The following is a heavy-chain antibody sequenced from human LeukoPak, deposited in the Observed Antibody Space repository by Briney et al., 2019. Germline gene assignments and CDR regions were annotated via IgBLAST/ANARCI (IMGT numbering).Heavy chain of an antibody. CDR3: ARREGALKYFDY. Sequence: SETLSPTCSVSGGSISTNSYYWGWIRQPPGKGLEWIATIYYSGSTYYNPSLKSRVTISVDTSKNQFSLKLSSVTAADTAVYYCARREGALKYFDYWGQGTLVTVSS. CDR1: GGSISTNSYY. V-gene: IGHV4-39*01. J-gene: IGHJ4*02. CDR2: IYYSGST. D-gene: IGHD1-26*01.